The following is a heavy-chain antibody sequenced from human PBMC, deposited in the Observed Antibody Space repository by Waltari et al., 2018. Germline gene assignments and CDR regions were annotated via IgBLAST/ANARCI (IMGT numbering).Heavy chain of an antibody. CDR1: GYSISSRSY. CDR3: ARHVIAYYYYGSGSYTDY. Sequence: QVQLQESGPGLVKASETLSLTCAVSGYSISSRSYWGWIRQPPVQGLERVGSIYHSGGTNNNPSLKSRVTISVDTSKNQFSLKLSSVTAADTAVYYCARHVIAYYYYGSGSYTDYWGQGTLVTVSS. CDR2: IYHSGGT. D-gene: IGHD3-10*01. V-gene: IGHV4-38-2*01. J-gene: IGHJ4*02.